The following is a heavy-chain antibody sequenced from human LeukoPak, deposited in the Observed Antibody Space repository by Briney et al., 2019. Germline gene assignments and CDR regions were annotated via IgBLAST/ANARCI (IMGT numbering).Heavy chain of an antibody. D-gene: IGHD3-10*01. CDR3: AKRGPGSPQSGKYYFDY. CDR2: ISYDGSNK. Sequence: GGSLRLSCAASGFTFSSYAMHWVRQAPGKGLEWVAVISYDGSNKYYADSVKGRFTISRDNSKNTLYLQMNSLRAEDTAVYYCAKRGPGSPQSGKYYFDYWGQGTLVTVSS. CDR1: GFTFSSYA. V-gene: IGHV3-30*04. J-gene: IGHJ4*02.